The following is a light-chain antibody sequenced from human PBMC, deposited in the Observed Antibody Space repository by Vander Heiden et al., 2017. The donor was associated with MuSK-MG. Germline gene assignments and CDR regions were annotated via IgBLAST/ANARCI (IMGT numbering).Light chain of an antibody. J-gene: IGKJ5*01. CDR2: GAC. CDR1: QIVRISY. Sequence: EIVLPQSPGTLSLSPGKRATLYCRASQIVRISYLARYQQQPGQAPRLLIFGACNRVTGTPDRFSGSGPGTDFTLTIIRLEPQDFAVYYCQQDGSSPIPFGQATLLDIK. CDR3: QQDGSSPIP. V-gene: IGKV3-20*01.